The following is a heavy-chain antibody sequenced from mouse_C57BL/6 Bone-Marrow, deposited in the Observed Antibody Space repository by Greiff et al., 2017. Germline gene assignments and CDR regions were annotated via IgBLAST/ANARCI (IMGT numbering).Heavy chain of an antibody. CDR1: GFTFSDFY. D-gene: IGHD1-1*01. J-gene: IGHJ1*03. CDR2: SRNKANDYTT. Sequence: EVMLVESGGGLVQSGRSLRLSCATSGFTFSDFYMEWVRQAPGKGLEWIAASRNKANDYTTEYSASVKGRFIVSRDTSQSILYLQMNALRADDTAIYYCARGVDGSSYDWYFDVWGTGTTVTVSS. CDR3: ARGVDGSSYDWYFDV. V-gene: IGHV7-1*01.